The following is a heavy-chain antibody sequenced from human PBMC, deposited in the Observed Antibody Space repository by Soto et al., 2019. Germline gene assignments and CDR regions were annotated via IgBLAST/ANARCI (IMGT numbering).Heavy chain of an antibody. V-gene: IGHV3-30-3*01. CDR3: AREKITYSSSSEDYYYGMDV. D-gene: IGHD6-6*01. CDR1: GFTFSSYA. Sequence: QVQLVESGGGVVQPGRSLRLSCAASGFTFSSYAMHWVRQAPGKGLEWVAVISYDGSNKYYADSVKGRFTISRDNSKNTLYLQMNSLRAEDTAVYYCAREKITYSSSSEDYYYGMDVW. J-gene: IGHJ6*01. CDR2: ISYDGSNK.